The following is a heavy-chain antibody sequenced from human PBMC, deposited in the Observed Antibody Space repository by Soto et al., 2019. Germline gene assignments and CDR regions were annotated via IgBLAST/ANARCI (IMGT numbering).Heavy chain of an antibody. CDR2: VSGSGGST. Sequence: EVQLLESGGGLVKPGGSLRLSCAASGFTFSSYAMSWVRQAPGKGLEWVSAVSGSGGSTYYADSVKGLFTISRDNSKNTLYLQMNSLRAEDTAVYYCAKGSTVADYYYYGMDVWGQGTTVTVSS. J-gene: IGHJ6*02. V-gene: IGHV3-23*01. D-gene: IGHD2-2*01. CDR1: GFTFSSYA. CDR3: AKGSTVADYYYYGMDV.